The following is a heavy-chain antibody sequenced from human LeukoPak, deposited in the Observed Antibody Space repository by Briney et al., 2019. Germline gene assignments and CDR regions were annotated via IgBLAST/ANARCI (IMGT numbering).Heavy chain of an antibody. Sequence: GGSLRLSCAASGFTFSSYGMHWVRQAPGKGLEWVAVISYDGSNKYYADSVKGRFTISRDNSKNTLYLQMNSLRAEDTAVYYCAKINGVYGDYFDYWGQGTLVTVSS. CDR1: GFTFSSYG. J-gene: IGHJ4*02. CDR3: AKINGVYGDYFDY. CDR2: ISYDGSNK. V-gene: IGHV3-30*18. D-gene: IGHD4-17*01.